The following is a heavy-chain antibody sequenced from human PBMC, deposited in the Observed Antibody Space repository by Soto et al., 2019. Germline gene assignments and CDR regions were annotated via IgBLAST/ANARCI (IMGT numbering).Heavy chain of an antibody. V-gene: IGHV1-3*01. CDR1: GYTFTSYA. J-gene: IGHJ2*01. D-gene: IGHD6-13*01. Sequence: ASVKVSCKASGYTFTSYAMHWVRQAPGQRLELMGWINAGNGNTKYSQKFQGRVTITRDTSASTAYMELSSLRSEDTAVYYCARVAAAAGTYYWYFDLWGRGTLVTVYS. CDR2: INAGNGNT. CDR3: ARVAAAAGTYYWYFDL.